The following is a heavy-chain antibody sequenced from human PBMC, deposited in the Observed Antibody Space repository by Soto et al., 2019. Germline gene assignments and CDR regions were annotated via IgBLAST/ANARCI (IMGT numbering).Heavy chain of an antibody. Sequence: EVQLLESGGGLVQPGGSLRLSCAASGFTFSSYAMSWVRQAPGKGLEWVSAISGSGGSTYYADSVKGRFTISRDNSKNSLYLQMNSLRAEDTAVYYCAKDPRNYYDSIGYYFDYRGQGTLVTGFS. CDR2: ISGSGGST. D-gene: IGHD3-22*01. J-gene: IGHJ4*02. CDR1: GFTFSSYA. V-gene: IGHV3-23*01. CDR3: AKDPRNYYDSIGYYFDY.